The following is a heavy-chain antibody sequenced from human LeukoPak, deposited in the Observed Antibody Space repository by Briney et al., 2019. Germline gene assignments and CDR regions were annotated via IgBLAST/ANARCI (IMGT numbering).Heavy chain of an antibody. CDR3: ARGDYFGSGTSFIDAFDI. V-gene: IGHV3-7*01. CDR1: GFTFSNYW. Sequence: PGGSLRLSCAASGFTFSNYWMSWVRQAPGKGLEWVANIKQYGSEKYYVYSVKGRFTISRDNAKNSLYLQMNSLRAEDTAVYYCARGDYFGSGTSFIDAFDIWGQGTMVTVS. J-gene: IGHJ3*02. CDR2: IKQYGSEK. D-gene: IGHD3-10*01.